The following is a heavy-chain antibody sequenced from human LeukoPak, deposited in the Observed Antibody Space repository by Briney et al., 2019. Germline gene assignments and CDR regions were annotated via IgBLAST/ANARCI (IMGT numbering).Heavy chain of an antibody. Sequence: GGSLRLSCAASGFTFSSYVMHWVRQAPGKGPEWVAFIRYDRSNKYYADSVKGRFTISRDNSKKTLYLQMNSLRAEDTAVYYCAKEVGYGEYWFEPWGQGTLVTVSS. CDR3: AKEVGYGEYWFEP. CDR1: GFTFSSYV. J-gene: IGHJ5*02. CDR2: IRYDRSNK. D-gene: IGHD4-17*01. V-gene: IGHV3-30*02.